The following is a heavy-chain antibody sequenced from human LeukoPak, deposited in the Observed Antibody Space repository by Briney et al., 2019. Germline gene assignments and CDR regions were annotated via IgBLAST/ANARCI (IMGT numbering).Heavy chain of an antibody. D-gene: IGHD3-10*01. J-gene: IGHJ4*02. CDR3: ASHRKDGSGSYFDY. CDR2: ISAGAGAT. CDR1: GFTFSSSS. V-gene: IGHV3-23*01. Sequence: GGSLRLSCAASGFTFSSSSMSWVRQAPGKGLGWVSVISAGAGATSYADSVKGRFTISRDSSKNTLYLQMNSLSAEDTAVYYCASHRKDGSGSYFDYWGQGTLVTVSS.